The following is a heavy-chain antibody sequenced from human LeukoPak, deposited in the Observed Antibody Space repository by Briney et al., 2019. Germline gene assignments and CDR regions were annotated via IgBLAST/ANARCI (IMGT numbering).Heavy chain of an antibody. CDR3: ARDGMEWLVENWFDP. CDR1: GYTFTSYA. Sequence: ASVKVSCKASGYTFTSYAMNWVRQAPGQGLEWMGWINTNTGNPTYAQGFTGRFVFSLDTSVSTAYLQISSLKAEDTAVYYCARDGMEWLVENWFDPWGQGTLVTVSS. J-gene: IGHJ5*02. CDR2: INTNTGNP. D-gene: IGHD6-19*01. V-gene: IGHV7-4-1*02.